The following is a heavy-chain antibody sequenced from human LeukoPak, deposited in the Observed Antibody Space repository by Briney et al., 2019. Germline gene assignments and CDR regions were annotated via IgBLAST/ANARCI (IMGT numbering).Heavy chain of an antibody. D-gene: IGHD3-9*01. CDR2: ISDSGDSI. CDR3: ARGNYDILTGYYYYYYMDV. CDR1: AFTFSSYA. J-gene: IGHJ6*03. V-gene: IGHV3-23*01. Sequence: GGSLRLSCAASAFTFSSYAMTWVRQAPGKGLEWVSGISDSGDSIYYADSVKGRFTISRDNSKNTLYLQMNSLRAEDTAVYYCARGNYDILTGYYYYYYMDVWGKGTTVTISS.